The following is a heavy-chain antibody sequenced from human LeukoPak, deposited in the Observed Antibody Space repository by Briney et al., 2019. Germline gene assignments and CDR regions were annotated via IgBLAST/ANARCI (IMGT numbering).Heavy chain of an antibody. V-gene: IGHV3-11*03. D-gene: IGHD3-9*01. Sequence: GGSLRLSCAASGFTFSDYYINWIRQAPGKGLGWLSYISSGSIYTNYADSVKGRFTIYRDNAKNSLYLQMNSLRAEDTAVYYCARKTGYSRGNAFDIWGQGTMVTVSS. CDR3: ARKTGYSRGNAFDI. CDR2: ISSGSIYT. J-gene: IGHJ3*02. CDR1: GFTFSDYY.